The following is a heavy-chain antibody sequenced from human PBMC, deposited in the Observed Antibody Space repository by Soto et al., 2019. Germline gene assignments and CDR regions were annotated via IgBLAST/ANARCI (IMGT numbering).Heavy chain of an antibody. CDR2: IIPIFGTA. V-gene: IGHV1-69*13. CDR3: ARDGGHTYYYDSSGYYFDY. D-gene: IGHD3-22*01. CDR1: GGTFSSYA. J-gene: IGHJ4*02. Sequence: ASVKVSCKASGGTFSSYAISWVRQAPGQGLEWMGGIIPIFGTANYAQKFQGRVTITADESTSTAYMELSSLRSEDTAVYYCARDGGHTYYYDSSGYYFDYWGQGTLVTVSS.